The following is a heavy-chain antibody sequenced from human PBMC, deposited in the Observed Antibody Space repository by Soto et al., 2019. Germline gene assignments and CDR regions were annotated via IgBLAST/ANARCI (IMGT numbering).Heavy chain of an antibody. J-gene: IGHJ4*02. CDR3: ARVTSPEQLGLFDY. CDR1: GSSFTTSV. Sequence: QVQLVQSGGEVKKPGASVKVSCMASGSSFTTSVISWVRQAPGQGLEWMGWISAFNGDTNYAQKLQARVTMTTDTSTSTVYMELRRLRSDDTAVYYCARVTSPEQLGLFDYGGQGTLVSVSS. CDR2: ISAFNGDT. V-gene: IGHV1-18*01. D-gene: IGHD2-2*01.